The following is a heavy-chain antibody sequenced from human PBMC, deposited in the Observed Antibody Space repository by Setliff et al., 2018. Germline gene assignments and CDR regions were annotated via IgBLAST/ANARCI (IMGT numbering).Heavy chain of an antibody. J-gene: IGHJ4*02. CDR3: ARGVYRSGRGEWSRPYYLDY. Sequence: SETLSLTCTVSGYSISSGYYWGWIRQPPGKGLEWIGNMYHSGSVYYNPSLKSRVTISVDTSKNQFSLKLSSVTAADTAVYYCARGVYRSGRGEWSRPYYLDYWGQGTLVTVSS. D-gene: IGHD3-3*01. CDR1: GYSISSGYY. V-gene: IGHV4-38-2*02. CDR2: MYHSGSV.